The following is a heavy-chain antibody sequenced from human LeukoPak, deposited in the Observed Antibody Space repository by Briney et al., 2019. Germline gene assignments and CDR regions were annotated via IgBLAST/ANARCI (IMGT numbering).Heavy chain of an antibody. Sequence: PSQTLSLTCTVSGGSISSSSYYWGWIRQPPGKGLEWIGSIYYSGSTYYNPSLKSRVTISVDTSKNQFSLKLSSVTAADTAVYYCARGLPLDGYNPYYGMDVWGQGTTVTVSS. CDR2: IYYSGST. D-gene: IGHD5-24*01. J-gene: IGHJ6*02. CDR1: GGSISSSSYY. CDR3: ARGLPLDGYNPYYGMDV. V-gene: IGHV4-39*07.